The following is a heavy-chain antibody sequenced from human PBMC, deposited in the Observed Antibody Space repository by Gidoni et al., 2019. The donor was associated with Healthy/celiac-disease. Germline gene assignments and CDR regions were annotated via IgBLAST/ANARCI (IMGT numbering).Heavy chain of an antibody. Sequence: QVQLVESGGGVVQPGRSLRLSCAASGFPFSSYGMHWVRQAPGKGLEWVAVISYDGSNKYYADSVKGRFTISRDNSKNTLYLQMNSLRAEDTAVYYCAKDLRWGPGDPLGMDVWGQGTTVTVSS. CDR3: AKDLRWGPGDPLGMDV. V-gene: IGHV3-30*18. D-gene: IGHD1-26*01. CDR1: GFPFSSYG. CDR2: ISYDGSNK. J-gene: IGHJ6*02.